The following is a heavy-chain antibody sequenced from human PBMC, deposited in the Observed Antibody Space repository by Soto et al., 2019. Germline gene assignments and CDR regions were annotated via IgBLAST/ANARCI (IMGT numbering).Heavy chain of an antibody. V-gene: IGHV1-18*01. D-gene: IGHD6-19*01. CDR2: ISAYNGNT. CDR3: ARQQVAGTAFFDY. J-gene: IGHJ4*02. CDR1: VYTFTSYG. Sequence: ASVKVSCKASVYTFTSYGSSWVRQAPGQGLEWMGWISAYNGNTNYAQKLQGRVTMTTDTSTITAYMELRSLRSDDTAVYYCARQQVAGTAFFDYWGQGTLVTVSS.